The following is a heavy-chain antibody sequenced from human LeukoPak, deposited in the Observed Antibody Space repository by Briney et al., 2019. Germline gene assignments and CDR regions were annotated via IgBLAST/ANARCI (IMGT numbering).Heavy chain of an antibody. Sequence: GGSLRLSCAASGFTFSIFTMSWVRQAPGKRLEWISTINSNGDSTYYADSVKGRFTISRDNSKNTAFLQMNSLRAEDTAVYYCAKDGLCPNVCPTKIAVAGYFDYWGQGILVTVSS. CDR2: INSNGDST. CDR1: GFTFSIFT. D-gene: IGHD6-19*01. CDR3: AKDGLCPNVCPTKIAVAGYFDY. J-gene: IGHJ4*02. V-gene: IGHV3-23*01.